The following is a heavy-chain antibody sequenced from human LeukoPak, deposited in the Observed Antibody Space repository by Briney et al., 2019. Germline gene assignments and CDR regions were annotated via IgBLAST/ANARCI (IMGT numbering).Heavy chain of an antibody. CDR1: GFTFGDYA. CDR3: AKCIVGATAPFDY. V-gene: IGHV3-23*01. CDR2: ISGSGGST. D-gene: IGHD1-26*01. J-gene: IGHJ4*02. Sequence: GGSLRLSCTGSGFTFGDYAMTWVRQAPGKGLEWVSAISGSGGSTYYADSVKGRFTISRDNSKNTLYLQMNSLRAEDTAVYYCAKCIVGATAPFDYWGQGTLVTVSS.